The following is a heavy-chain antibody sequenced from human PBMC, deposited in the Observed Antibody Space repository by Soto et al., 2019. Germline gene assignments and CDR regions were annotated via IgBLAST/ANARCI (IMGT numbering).Heavy chain of an antibody. Sequence: GGSLRLSCADSGFSVTDHYMTWVRQAPGKGLEWVSVLYTGGSAYYGDSVKGRFTISRDSSTNTLYLQMSSLKVGDTAFYFCARSFNDWTTYFDYWSEGTLVTVSS. V-gene: IGHV3-53*01. J-gene: IGHJ4*02. CDR2: LYTGGSA. CDR1: GFSVTDHY. CDR3: ARSFNDWTTYFDY. D-gene: IGHD3-9*01.